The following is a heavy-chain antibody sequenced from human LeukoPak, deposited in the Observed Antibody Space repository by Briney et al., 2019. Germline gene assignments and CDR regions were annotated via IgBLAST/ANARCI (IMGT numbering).Heavy chain of an antibody. D-gene: IGHD6-19*01. CDR1: GGSFSGYY. J-gene: IGHJ4*02. V-gene: IGHV4-34*01. CDR3: ARGYRGGSSGWYGY. Sequence: PSETLSLTCAVYGGSFSGYYWSWIRQPPGKGLEWIGEINHSGSTNYNPSLKSRVTISVDTSKNQFSLKLSSVTAADTAVYYCARGYRGGSSGWYGYWGQGTLVTVS. CDR2: INHSGST.